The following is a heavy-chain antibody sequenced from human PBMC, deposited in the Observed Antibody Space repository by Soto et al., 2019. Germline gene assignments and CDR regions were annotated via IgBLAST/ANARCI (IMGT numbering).Heavy chain of an antibody. D-gene: IGHD2-15*01. Sequence: PTGTLSGGYISSGDYYWSWLRRPPGKGLEWIGYIYYSGSTYYNPSLKSRVTISVDTSKNQFSLKLSSVTAAATAVYYCASLSTIAGWFDPCDQGTVVTVPS. CDR2: IYYSGST. J-gene: IGHJ5*02. V-gene: IGHV4-30-4*01. CDR1: GGYISSGDYY. CDR3: ASLSTIAGWFDP.